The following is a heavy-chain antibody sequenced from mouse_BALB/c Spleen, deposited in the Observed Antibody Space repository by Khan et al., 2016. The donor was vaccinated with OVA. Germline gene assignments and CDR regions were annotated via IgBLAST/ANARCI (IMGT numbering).Heavy chain of an antibody. CDR1: GFSLTSYG. D-gene: IGHD2-3*01. J-gene: IGHJ4*01. V-gene: IGHV2-6-1*01. Sequence: QVHLQQSGPGLVAPSQSLSTTCTIPGFSLTSYGVHWVRQPPGKGLDWLVVLWRDGSPTFNSPFKSRLSISKDNPKSQVFLKKNSRQTDDTAMYYCARHDGYAHYYAMDYWGQGTLVTVSS. CDR3: ARHDGYAHYYAMDY. CDR2: LWRDGSP.